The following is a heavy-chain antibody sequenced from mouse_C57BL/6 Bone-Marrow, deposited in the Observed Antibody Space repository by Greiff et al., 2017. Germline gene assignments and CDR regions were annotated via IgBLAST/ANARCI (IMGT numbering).Heavy chain of an antibody. CDR1: GFTFSNYW. Sequence: EVKVEESGGGLVQPGGSMKLSCVASGFTFSNYWMNWVRQSPEKGLEWVAQIRLKSDNYATHYAESVKGRFTISREDSKSSVYLQMNNLRAEDTGIYYCTSHYYGSSLCFAYWGQGTLVTVSA. V-gene: IGHV6-3*01. D-gene: IGHD1-1*01. J-gene: IGHJ3*01. CDR3: TSHYYGSSLCFAY. CDR2: IRLKSDNYAT.